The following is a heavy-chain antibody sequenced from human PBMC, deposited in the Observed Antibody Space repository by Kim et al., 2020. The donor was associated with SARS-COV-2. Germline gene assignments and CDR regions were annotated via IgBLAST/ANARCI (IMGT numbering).Heavy chain of an antibody. V-gene: IGHV5-51*01. CDR3: AKQAKQAYFDY. CDR2: IYPDDSDI. CDR1: GYRFTNYW. J-gene: IGHJ4*02. Sequence: GESLKISCKGSGYRFTNYWIAWVRQMPGKGLEWMGVIYPDDSDIRYSPSVQGQVTISADKSISTAYLQWSYLKASDTAIYYCAKQAKQAYFDYWGQGALVTVSS.